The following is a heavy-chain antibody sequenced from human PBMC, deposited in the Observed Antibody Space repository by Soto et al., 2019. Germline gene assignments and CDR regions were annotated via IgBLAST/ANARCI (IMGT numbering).Heavy chain of an antibody. CDR1: GYIFTSYG. V-gene: IGHV1-18*04. J-gene: IGHJ4*02. D-gene: IGHD3-10*01. CDR3: ARDWDSYGSRSYYGAWH. Sequence: ASVKVSCKTSGYIFTSYGITWVRQAPGQGLEWMGWISAYNGNSNHAQKLQGRVTMTTDTSTSTAYMELRSLRSDDTAVYYCARDWDSYGSRSYYGAWHWGQGTLVTVSS. CDR2: ISAYNGNS.